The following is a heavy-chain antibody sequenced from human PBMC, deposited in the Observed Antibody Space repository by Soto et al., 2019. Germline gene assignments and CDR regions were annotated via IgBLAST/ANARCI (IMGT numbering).Heavy chain of an antibody. J-gene: IGHJ3*02. CDR3: AADPYGDSAFDI. Sequence: SVKVSCKASGFTFTSSAMQWVRQARGQRLEWIGWIVVGSGNTNYAQKFQERVTITRDMSTSTAYMELSSLRSEDTAVYYCAADPYGDSAFDIWGQGTMVTVSS. CDR1: GFTFTSSA. CDR2: IVVGSGNT. V-gene: IGHV1-58*02. D-gene: IGHD4-17*01.